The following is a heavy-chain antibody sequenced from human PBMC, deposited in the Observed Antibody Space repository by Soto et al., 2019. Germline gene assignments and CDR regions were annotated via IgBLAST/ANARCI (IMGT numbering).Heavy chain of an antibody. CDR2: ISAYNGNT. CDR3: ARTPSPFQWELLNEVSQIDY. V-gene: IGHV1-18*01. J-gene: IGHJ4*02. CDR1: GYTFTSYG. Sequence: ASVKVSCKASGYTFTSYGISWVRQAPGQGLEWMGWISAYNGNTNYAQKLQGRVTMTTDTSTSTAYMELRSLRSDDTAVYYCARTPSPFQWELLNEVSQIDYWGQGTLVTVSS. D-gene: IGHD1-26*01.